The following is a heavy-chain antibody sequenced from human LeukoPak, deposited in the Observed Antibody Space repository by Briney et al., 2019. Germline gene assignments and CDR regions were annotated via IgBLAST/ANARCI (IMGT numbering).Heavy chain of an antibody. CDR1: GGSFSGYY. CDR3: ARRSIVVVPAANGGFDY. CDR2: INHSGST. J-gene: IGHJ4*02. D-gene: IGHD2-2*01. V-gene: IGHV4-34*01. Sequence: SETLSLTCAVYGGSFSGYYWSWSRQPPRKGLEWIGEINHSGSTNYNPSPTSRGTISVDTSKNQYSLKLRSVTAADTAVYYCARRSIVVVPAANGGFDYWGQGTLVTVSS.